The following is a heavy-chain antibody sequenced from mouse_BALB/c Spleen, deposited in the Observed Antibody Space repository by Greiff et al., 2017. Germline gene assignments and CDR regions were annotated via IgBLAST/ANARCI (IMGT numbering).Heavy chain of an antibody. V-gene: IGHV5-9-4*01. Sequence: EVQLVESGGELVKPGGSLKLSCEASGFTFSSYAMSWVRQTPEKRLEWVADISSGGSYTYYPDTVTGRFTISRDNAKNTLYLEISSLKSEDTAMYYCARIYGDTHPIDYWGQGTSVTVSS. J-gene: IGHJ4*01. CDR1: GFTFSSYA. CDR2: ISSGGSYT. D-gene: IGHD2-13*01. CDR3: ARIYGDTHPIDY.